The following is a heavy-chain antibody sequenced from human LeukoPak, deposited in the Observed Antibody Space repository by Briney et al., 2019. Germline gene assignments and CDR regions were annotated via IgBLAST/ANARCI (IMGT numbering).Heavy chain of an antibody. D-gene: IGHD3-9*01. CDR2: IKQDGSEK. CDR1: GFTFSSYW. CDR3: ARVRGPFLTYPDDAFDI. J-gene: IGHJ3*02. V-gene: IGHV3-7*01. Sequence: GGSLRLSCAASGFTFSSYWINWVRQAPGKALEWVANIKQDGSEKKYVDSVKGRFTISRDNAKNSLYLQMNSLRAEDTAVYYCARVRGPFLTYPDDAFDIWGQGTVVIVSS.